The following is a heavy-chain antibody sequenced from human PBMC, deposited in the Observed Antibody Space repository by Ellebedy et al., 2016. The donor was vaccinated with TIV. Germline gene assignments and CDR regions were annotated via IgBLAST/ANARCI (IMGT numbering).Heavy chain of an antibody. CDR2: LYYSGST. Sequence: MPSETLSLTCTVSGGSISSGDYYWSWIRQPPGKGLEWIGYLYYSGSTYYHPSLKSRVTISLDTPTNQFPLKLSSVTAADTAVYYCAIGPAMVLYYFDYWGQGTLVTVSS. CDR1: GGSISSGDYY. CDR3: AIGPAMVLYYFDY. V-gene: IGHV4-30-4*01. J-gene: IGHJ4*02. D-gene: IGHD5-18*01.